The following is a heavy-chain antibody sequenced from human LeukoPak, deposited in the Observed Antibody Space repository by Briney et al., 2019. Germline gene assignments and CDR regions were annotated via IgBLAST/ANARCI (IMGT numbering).Heavy chain of an antibody. J-gene: IGHJ4*02. CDR1: GFTFSSYS. Sequence: VGSLRLSCAASGFTFSSYSMNWVRQAPGKGLEWVSSISSSSSYIYYADSVKGRFTISRDNAKNSLYLQMNSLRAEDTAVYYCAVTRGYSGYDSAGYWGQGTLVTVSS. D-gene: IGHD5-12*01. V-gene: IGHV3-21*01. CDR2: ISSSSSYI. CDR3: AVTRGYSGYDSAGY.